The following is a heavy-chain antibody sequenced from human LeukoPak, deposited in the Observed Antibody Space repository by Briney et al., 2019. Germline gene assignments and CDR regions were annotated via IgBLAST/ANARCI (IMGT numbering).Heavy chain of an antibody. CDR1: GFAFSSYG. CDR3: AKGALEWLLGIDY. J-gene: IGHJ4*02. CDR2: ISYDGSNK. D-gene: IGHD3-3*01. Sequence: GRSLRLSCAATGFAFSSYGMHWVRQAPGKGLEWVAVISYDGSNKYYADSVKGRFTISRDNSKNTLYLQMNSLRAEDTAVYYCAKGALEWLLGIDYWGQGALVTVSS. V-gene: IGHV3-30*18.